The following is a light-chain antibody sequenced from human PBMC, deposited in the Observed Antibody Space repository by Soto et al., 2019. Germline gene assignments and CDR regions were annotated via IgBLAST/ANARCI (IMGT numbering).Light chain of an antibody. CDR1: QSVSSSY. V-gene: IGKV3-20*01. J-gene: IGKJ5*01. CDR3: QKYGSSLIT. CDR2: GES. Sequence: ELVLTQSPGTLSLSPGDSATLSCRASQSVSSSYLAWHQQKPGQTPRLLIYGESSRATGIPDRFSGSGSGTDLNLTISSLEPEDFAVYYCQKYGSSLITFGQGTRLEIK.